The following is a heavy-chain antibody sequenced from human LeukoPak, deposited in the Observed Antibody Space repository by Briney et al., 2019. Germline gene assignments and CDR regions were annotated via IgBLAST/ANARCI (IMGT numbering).Heavy chain of an antibody. Sequence: SETLSLTCAVYGGSFSGYYWSWIRQPPGKGLEWIGEINHSGSTNYNPSLKSRVTISVDTSKNQFSLKLSSVTAADTAVYYCASRPPYDYVWGSYHNNWFDPWGQGTLVTVSS. CDR2: INHSGST. CDR1: GGSFSGYY. CDR3: ASRPPYDYVWGSYHNNWFDP. V-gene: IGHV4-34*01. J-gene: IGHJ5*02. D-gene: IGHD3-16*02.